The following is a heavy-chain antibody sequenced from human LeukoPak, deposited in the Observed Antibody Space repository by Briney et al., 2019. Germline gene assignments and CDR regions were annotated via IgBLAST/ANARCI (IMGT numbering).Heavy chain of an antibody. V-gene: IGHV3-74*01. Sequence: PGGSLRLSCVASGFTFSNYWLHWVRQAPGKGLVWVSHINIDESTANYADSVKGRFTISRDNAKNTLYLQMNSLRAEDTAVYYCARNEYSSSGSGQVDVWGQGTTVTVSS. D-gene: IGHD5-18*01. CDR3: ARNEYSSSGSGQVDV. CDR1: GFTFSNYW. CDR2: INIDESTA. J-gene: IGHJ6*02.